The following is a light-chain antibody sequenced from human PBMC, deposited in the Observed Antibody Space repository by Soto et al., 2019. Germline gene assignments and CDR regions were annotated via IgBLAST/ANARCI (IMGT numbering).Light chain of an antibody. J-gene: IGKJ1*01. CDR3: QNYNSYSEA. Sequence: DIQMTQSPSTLSGSVGDRVTITCRASQTISSWLAWYQQKPGKAPKLLIYKASTFKSGVPSRFSGGGIGDEFDFHIHRPEPYDFCTFSLQNYNSYSEAFGQGTKVELK. V-gene: IGKV1-5*03. CDR1: QTISSW. CDR2: KAS.